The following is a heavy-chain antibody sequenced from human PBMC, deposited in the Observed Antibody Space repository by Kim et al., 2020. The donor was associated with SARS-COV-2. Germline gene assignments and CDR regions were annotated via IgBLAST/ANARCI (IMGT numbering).Heavy chain of an antibody. CDR2: IKSKTDGGTT. CDR1: GFIFSNAW. J-gene: IGHJ4*02. V-gene: IGHV3-15*01. D-gene: IGHD6-13*01. Sequence: GGSLRLSCAASGFIFSNAWMSWVRQAPGKGLEWVGRIKSKTDGGTTDYAAPVKGRFTISRDDSKNTLYLQMNSLKTEDTDVYYCSSSWFENYYFDYWGQGTLVTVSS. CDR3: SSSWFENYYFDY.